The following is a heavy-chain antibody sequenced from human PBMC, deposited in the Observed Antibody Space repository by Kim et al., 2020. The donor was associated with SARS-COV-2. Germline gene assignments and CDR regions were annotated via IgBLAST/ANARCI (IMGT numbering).Heavy chain of an antibody. CDR3: VGAPDATNY. CDR2: ISNSGSAK. Sequence: GGSLRLSCAASGFIFSSYSMNWVRQAPGKGLEWVSYISNSGSAKYYADSVKGRFTISRDNAENSLYLLMNSLRDEDTAVYYCVGAPDATNYWGQGTLVTVSS. D-gene: IGHD3-16*01. V-gene: IGHV3-48*02. J-gene: IGHJ4*02. CDR1: GFIFSSYS.